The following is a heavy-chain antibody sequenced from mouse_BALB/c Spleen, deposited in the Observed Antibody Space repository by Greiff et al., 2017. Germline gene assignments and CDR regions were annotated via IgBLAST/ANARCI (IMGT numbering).Heavy chain of an antibody. CDR1: GYTFTDYE. V-gene: IGHV1-15*01. CDR2: IDPETGGT. D-gene: IGHD2-1*01. CDR3: TSYGNYVFDY. J-gene: IGHJ2*01. Sequence: QVQLKESGAELVRPGASVTLSCKASGYTFTDYEMHWVKQTPVHGLEWIGAIDPETGGTAYNQKFKGKATLTADKSSSTAYMELRSLTSEDSAVYYCTSYGNYVFDYWGQGTTLTVSS.